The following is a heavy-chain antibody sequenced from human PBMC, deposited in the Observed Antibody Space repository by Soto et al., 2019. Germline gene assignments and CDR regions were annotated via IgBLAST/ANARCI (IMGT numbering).Heavy chain of an antibody. CDR3: AREPYGDYSGY. J-gene: IGHJ4*02. Sequence: QVQLVQSGAEVKKHGSSVKVSCKASGGTFSSYSINWVRQAPGQGLEWMGRITPILGIANYAQKFQGRVTITADKSTSTAYMELSSLRSEDTAVYYCAREPYGDYSGYWGQGTLVTVSS. CDR1: GGTFSSYS. D-gene: IGHD4-17*01. V-gene: IGHV1-69*08. CDR2: ITPILGIA.